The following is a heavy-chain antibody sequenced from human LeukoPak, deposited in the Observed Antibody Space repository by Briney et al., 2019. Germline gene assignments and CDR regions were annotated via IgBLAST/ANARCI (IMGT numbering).Heavy chain of an antibody. J-gene: IGHJ4*02. CDR1: GYSISSGYY. CDR3: ATQPGYSSGWYILD. CDR2: IYHSGST. Sequence: SETLSLTCTVSGYSISSGYYWGWIRQPPGKGLEWIGSIYHSGSTYYNPSLKSRVTISVDTSKNQFSLKLSSVTAADTAVYYCATQPGYSSGWYILDWGQGTLVTVSS. D-gene: IGHD6-19*01. V-gene: IGHV4-38-2*02.